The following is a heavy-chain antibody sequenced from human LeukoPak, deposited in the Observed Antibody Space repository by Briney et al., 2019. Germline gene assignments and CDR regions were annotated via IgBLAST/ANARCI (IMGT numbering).Heavy chain of an antibody. J-gene: IGHJ4*02. Sequence: GGSLRLSCAASGFTFSSYAMSWVRQAPGKGLEWVSAISGGGGSTYYADSVKGRFTISRDNSKNTLYLQMNSLRAEDTAVYYCAKDRAMVRGVTYFDYWGQGTLVTVSS. D-gene: IGHD3-10*01. V-gene: IGHV3-23*01. CDR2: ISGGGGST. CDR3: AKDRAMVRGVTYFDY. CDR1: GFTFSSYA.